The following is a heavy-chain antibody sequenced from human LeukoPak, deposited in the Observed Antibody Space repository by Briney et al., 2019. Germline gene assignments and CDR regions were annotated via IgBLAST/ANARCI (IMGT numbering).Heavy chain of an antibody. CDR1: GGSISSYY. Sequence: SETLSLTCTVSGGSISSYYWRWIRQPPGKGLEWVWYIYYSGSTNYNPSLKSRVTISVDTSKNQFSLKLSSVTAADTAVYYCARGKGDYYDSSGYLHYYFDYWGQGTLVTVSS. J-gene: IGHJ4*02. D-gene: IGHD3-22*01. CDR2: IYYSGST. CDR3: ARGKGDYYDSSGYLHYYFDY. V-gene: IGHV4-59*01.